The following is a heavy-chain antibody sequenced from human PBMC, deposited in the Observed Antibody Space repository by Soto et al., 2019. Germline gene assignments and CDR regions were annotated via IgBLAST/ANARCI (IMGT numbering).Heavy chain of an antibody. Sequence: QVPLQESGPGLVRPSQTLSLTCTVSGASISSAGYFWTWIRHRPGKVLEWIGNINYSGNTYYNPSRKSGVTIATVASKNHYSLNLTSMTAADTAVYYSASAIINAFDVWGEGTMVTVSS. V-gene: IGHV4-31*03. CDR1: GASISSAGYF. J-gene: IGHJ3*01. CDR2: INYSGNT. CDR3: ASAIINAFDV.